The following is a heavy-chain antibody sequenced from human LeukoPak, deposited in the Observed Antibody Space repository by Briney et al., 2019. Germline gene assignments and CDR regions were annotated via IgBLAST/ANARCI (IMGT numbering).Heavy chain of an antibody. CDR3: ARYKQSSGWADAYYFDY. J-gene: IGHJ4*02. D-gene: IGHD6-19*01. V-gene: IGHV4-59*01. Sequence: KPSETLSLTCTVSGGSISSYYWSWIRQPPGKGLEWIGYIYYSGSTNYNPSLKSRVTISVDTSKNQFSLKLSSATAADTAVYYCARYKQSSGWADAYYFDYWGQGTLVTVSS. CDR2: IYYSGST. CDR1: GGSISSYY.